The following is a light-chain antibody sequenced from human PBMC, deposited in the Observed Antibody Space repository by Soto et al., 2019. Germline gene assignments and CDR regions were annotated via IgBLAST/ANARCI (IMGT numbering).Light chain of an antibody. CDR1: QSVSSN. J-gene: IGKJ5*01. Sequence: DIVLTQSPATLSLSPVERATLSCMASQSVSSNLAWYQQKPGQAPRLLIYDASNRATGIPARFSGSGSGTDSTLTISTLEPEDFAVYYCQQRSAWPPITFGQGTRLEIK. CDR3: QQRSAWPPIT. CDR2: DAS. V-gene: IGKV3-11*01.